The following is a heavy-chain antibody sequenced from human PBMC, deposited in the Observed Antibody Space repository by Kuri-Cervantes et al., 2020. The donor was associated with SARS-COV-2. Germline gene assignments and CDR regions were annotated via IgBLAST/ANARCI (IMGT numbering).Heavy chain of an antibody. V-gene: IGHV3-30-3*01. D-gene: IGHD2-8*02. Sequence: GESLKISCAASGYTFNSSPMHWVRQTPGKGLEWVALISYDGSNKYYADSVQGRFTISRDNSKNTLYLQMSSLRAEDTAVFNCARGVGYTQPFDSWGQGTLVTVSS. CDR1: GYTFNSSP. J-gene: IGHJ4*02. CDR2: ISYDGSNK. CDR3: ARGVGYTQPFDS.